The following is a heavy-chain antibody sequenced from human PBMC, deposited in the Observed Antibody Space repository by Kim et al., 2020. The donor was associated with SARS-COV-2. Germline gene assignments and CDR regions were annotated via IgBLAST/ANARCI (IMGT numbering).Heavy chain of an antibody. V-gene: IGHV3-7*01. CDR2: IKQDGSDK. CDR1: GVTFSNYW. J-gene: IGHJ4*02. D-gene: IGHD3-10*01. CDR3: ARGGGLLVDY. Sequence: GGSLRLSCAASGVTFSNYWMTWVRQAPGKGLEWVANIKQDGSDKYYLDSVKGRFTISRDNAKSSLYLQMNSLRDEDTAVYYCARGGGLLVDYWGRGTMVIVSS.